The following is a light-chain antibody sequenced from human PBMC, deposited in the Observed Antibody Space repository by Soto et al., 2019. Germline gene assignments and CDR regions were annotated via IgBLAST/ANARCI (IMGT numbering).Light chain of an antibody. CDR2: DVR. V-gene: IGLV2-14*03. CDR1: SSDVGYYNY. J-gene: IGLJ1*01. Sequence: QSALTQPASVSGSPGQSISISCTGTSSDVGYYNYVSWYQQHPGKAPKLMIYDVRYRPSGVSDRFSGSKSGNTASLTLSGLQAEDEADYYCSSYTSSSTLVFGTWTKLTVL. CDR3: SSYTSSSTLV.